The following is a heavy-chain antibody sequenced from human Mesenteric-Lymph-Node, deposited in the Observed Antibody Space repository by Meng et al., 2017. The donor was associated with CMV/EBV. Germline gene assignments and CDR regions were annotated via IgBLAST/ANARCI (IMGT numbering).Heavy chain of an antibody. CDR1: GFTFSSYS. CDR3: ARGGSTYYDY. CDR2: IHSDGSST. D-gene: IGHD3-10*01. J-gene: IGHJ4*02. Sequence: GESLKISCAASGFTFSSYSMNWVRQAPGKGLVWVARIHSDGSSTNSADSVKGRLTISRDNAKNTLSLQMNSLRAEDTALYYCARGGSTYYDYWGQGSLVTVSS. V-gene: IGHV3-74*01.